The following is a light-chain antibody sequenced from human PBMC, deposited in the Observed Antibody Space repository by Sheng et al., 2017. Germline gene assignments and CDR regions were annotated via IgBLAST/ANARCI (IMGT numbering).Light chain of an antibody. Sequence: EIVLTQSPATLSLSPGERATLSCRASQSVSSYLAWYQQKPGQAPRLLIYDTYNRAAGIPARFSGGGSGTDFTLTITGLEPEDFAVYYCQQRYTWPLLTFGGGTKVEIK. V-gene: IGKV3-11*01. CDR3: QQRYTWPLLT. CDR1: QSVSSY. J-gene: IGKJ4*01. CDR2: DTY.